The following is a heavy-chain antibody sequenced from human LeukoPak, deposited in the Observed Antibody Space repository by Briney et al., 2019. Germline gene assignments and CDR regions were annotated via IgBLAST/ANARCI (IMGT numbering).Heavy chain of an antibody. Sequence: PSETLSFTCTVSGGSISSYYWSWIRQPPGKGLEWIGYIYYSGSTNYNPSLKSRVTISVDTSKNQFSLKLSSVTAADTAVYYCAMSEVGPTVQLDYWGQGTLVTVSS. V-gene: IGHV4-59*01. CDR1: GGSISSYY. D-gene: IGHD1-26*01. CDR2: IYYSGST. J-gene: IGHJ4*02. CDR3: AMSEVGPTVQLDY.